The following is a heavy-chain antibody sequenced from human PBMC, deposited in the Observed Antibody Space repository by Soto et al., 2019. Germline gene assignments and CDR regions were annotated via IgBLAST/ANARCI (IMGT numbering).Heavy chain of an antibody. V-gene: IGHV1-18*01. CDR2: ISAYNGNT. D-gene: IGHD6-19*01. CDR3: ASISVAGTWNY. J-gene: IGHJ4*02. CDR1: GYTFTSYG. Sequence: GASVKVSCKASGYTFTSYGISWVRQAPGQGLEWMGWISAYNGNTNYAQKLQGRVTMTTDTSTSTAYMELRSLRSDVTAVYYCASISVAGTWNYWGQGTLVTVSS.